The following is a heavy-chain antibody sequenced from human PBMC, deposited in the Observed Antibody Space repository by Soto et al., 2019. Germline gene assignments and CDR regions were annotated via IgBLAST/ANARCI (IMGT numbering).Heavy chain of an antibody. CDR2: IYHSGST. CDR3: ARVRGGSYPHDAFDI. Sequence: SETLSLTCAVSGGSISSSNWWSWVRQPPGKGLEWIGEIYHSGSTNYNPSLKSRVTISVDKSKNQFSLKLSSVTAADTAVYYCARVRGGSYPHDAFDIWGQGTMVTVSS. V-gene: IGHV4-4*02. D-gene: IGHD1-26*01. J-gene: IGHJ3*02. CDR1: GGSISSSNW.